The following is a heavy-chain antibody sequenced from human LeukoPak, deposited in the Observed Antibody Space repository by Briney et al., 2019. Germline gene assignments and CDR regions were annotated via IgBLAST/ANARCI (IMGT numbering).Heavy chain of an antibody. J-gene: IGHJ4*02. CDR3: ARVRVPSRISLPYFDY. D-gene: IGHD2-15*01. CDR2: LSYGGKNE. Sequence: PGTSLRLSCAASGFTFSAYSIHWVRQAPGKGLEWLAVLSYGGKNEYYADSVKGRFFISRDNSRSTVYLQLNNLTDADTAMYYCARVRVPSRISLPYFDYWGQGTLVTVSS. V-gene: IGHV3-30*03. CDR1: GFTFSAYS.